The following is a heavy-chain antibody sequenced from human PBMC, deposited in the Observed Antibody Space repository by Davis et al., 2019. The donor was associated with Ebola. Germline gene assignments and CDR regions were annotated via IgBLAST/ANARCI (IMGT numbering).Heavy chain of an antibody. CDR2: ISYDGSNK. V-gene: IGHV3-30-3*01. CDR1: GFTFSSYA. CDR3: AREGATSSYYYMDV. D-gene: IGHD1-26*01. J-gene: IGHJ6*03. Sequence: PGGSLRLSCAASGFTFSSYAMHWVRQAPGKGLEWVAVISYDGSNKYYADSVKGRFTISRDNSKNTLCLQMNSLRAEDTAVYYCAREGATSSYYYMDVWGKGTTVTVSS.